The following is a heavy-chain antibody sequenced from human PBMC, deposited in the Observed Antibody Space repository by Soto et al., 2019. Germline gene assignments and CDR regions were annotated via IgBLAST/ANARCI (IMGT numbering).Heavy chain of an antibody. CDR2: ISAYNGNT. J-gene: IGHJ4*02. V-gene: IGHV1-18*01. CDR3: ARDYPYSSGWYGLRFDY. D-gene: IGHD6-19*01. CDR1: GYTFTSYG. Sequence: QVQLVQSGAEVKKPGASVKVSCKASGYTFTSYGISWVRQAPGQGLEWMGWISAYNGNTNYAQKLQGRVTMTTDTSXSIXYMELRSLRSDDTAVYYCARDYPYSSGWYGLRFDYWGQGTLVTVSS.